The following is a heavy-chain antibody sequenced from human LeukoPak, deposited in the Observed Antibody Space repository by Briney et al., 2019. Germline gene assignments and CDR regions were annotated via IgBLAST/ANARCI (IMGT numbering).Heavy chain of an antibody. J-gene: IGHJ4*02. V-gene: IGHV1-24*01. D-gene: IGHD6-19*01. CDR2: FDSENNKM. Sequence: ASVKVPCKISGYSLSDLSIHWVREAPGEGLEWMGGFDSENNKMVYSQKFQGRVTMTEDTSATSLRSEDTAVYFCATDRVYRSSGRSWGFFDYWGQGTLVIVSS. CDR3: ATDRVYRSSGRSWGFFDY. CDR1: GYSLSDLS.